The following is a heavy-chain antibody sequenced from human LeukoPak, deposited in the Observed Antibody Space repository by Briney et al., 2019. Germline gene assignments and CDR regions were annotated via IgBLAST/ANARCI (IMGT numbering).Heavy chain of an antibody. CDR3: ARHVSVVTPPFDY. CDR2: IYPGDSDT. J-gene: IGHJ4*02. Sequence: GESLKISCKGSGYSFTSYWIGWVRQMPGKGLEWMGIIYPGDSDTRYSPSFQGQVTISADKSISAAYLQWSSLKASDTAMYYCARHVSVVTPPFDYWGQGTLVTVSS. V-gene: IGHV5-51*01. CDR1: GYSFTSYW. D-gene: IGHD2-21*02.